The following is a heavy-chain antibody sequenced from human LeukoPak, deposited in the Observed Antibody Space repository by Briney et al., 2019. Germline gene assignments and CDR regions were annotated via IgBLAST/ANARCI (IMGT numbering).Heavy chain of an antibody. D-gene: IGHD3-9*01. CDR1: GFTFSSYE. CDR2: ISSSGSTI. V-gene: IGHV3-48*03. CDR3: ARYPRFYYDILTEALDV. Sequence: GGSLRLSCAASGFTFSSYEMNWVRQAPGKGLEWVSYISSSGSTIYYADSVKGRFTISRDNAKNSLYLQMNRLRAEDTAVYYCARYPRFYYDILTEALDVWGKGTTVTVSS. J-gene: IGHJ6*04.